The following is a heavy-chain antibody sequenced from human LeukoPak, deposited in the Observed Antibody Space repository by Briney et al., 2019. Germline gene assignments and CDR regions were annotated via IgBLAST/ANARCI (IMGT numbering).Heavy chain of an antibody. CDR3: ITPLPYSAQ. CDR2: IKPKTDGETT. CDR1: EFILSSYA. Sequence: GGSLRLSCEASEFILSSYAMSWVRQAPGKGLEWVGRIKPKTDGETTEYAAPVKDRFSISRDDSKSMMYLQMNSLKTEDTAVYYCITPLPYSAQGGQGTLVTVSS. D-gene: IGHD2-21*01. J-gene: IGHJ4*02. V-gene: IGHV3-15*01.